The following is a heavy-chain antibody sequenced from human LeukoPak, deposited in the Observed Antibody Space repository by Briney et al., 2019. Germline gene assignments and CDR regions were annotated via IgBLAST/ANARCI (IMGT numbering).Heavy chain of an antibody. V-gene: IGHV4-59*11. D-gene: IGHD3-9*01. J-gene: IGHJ4*02. CDR2: FYDSGGT. CDR1: GGSISHHY. CDR3: ARGNDILTGYYPALYNY. Sequence: PSETLSLTCTASGGSISHHYWSWIRQPPGRGLEWIAYFYDSGGTTYNPSLKSRVTISVDPSKNQFSLKLTSVTAADTAVYYCARGNDILTGYYPALYNYWGQGILVTVSS.